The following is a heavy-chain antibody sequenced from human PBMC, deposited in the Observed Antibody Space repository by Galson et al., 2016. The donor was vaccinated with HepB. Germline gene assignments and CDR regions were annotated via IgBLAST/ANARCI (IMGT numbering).Heavy chain of an antibody. V-gene: IGHV1-69*13. CDR3: AHSSSWSEGAFDV. J-gene: IGHJ3*01. D-gene: IGHD6-13*01. CDR2: IIPLFGPA. CDR1: GDTFSEFV. Sequence: SVKVSCKASGDTFSEFVINWVRQAPGEGLEWVGGIIPLFGPAYYAQKFQGRVTITADEPTTTVYMELSSLRSDDSALYYCAHSSSWSEGAFDVWGQGTMVSVSS.